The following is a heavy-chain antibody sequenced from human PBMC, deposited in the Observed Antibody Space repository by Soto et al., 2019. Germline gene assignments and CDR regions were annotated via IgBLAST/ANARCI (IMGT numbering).Heavy chain of an antibody. CDR1: VFTFSDYY. J-gene: IGHJ4*02. D-gene: IGHD4-17*01. CDR2: ISSSGSTI. V-gene: IGHV3-11*01. Sequence: GSLRLAGAASVFTFSDYYMSWIRQAPGRGLEWVSYISSSGSTIYYADSVKGRFTISRDNAKNSLYLQMNSLRAEDTAVYYCARPTTVTTWSDYWGQGTLVTVSS. CDR3: ARPTTVTTWSDY.